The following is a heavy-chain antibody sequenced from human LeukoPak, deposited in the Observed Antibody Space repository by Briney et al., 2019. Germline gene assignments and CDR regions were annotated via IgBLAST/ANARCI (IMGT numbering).Heavy chain of an antibody. V-gene: IGHV1-18*01. J-gene: IGHJ4*02. D-gene: IGHD3-10*01. CDR1: GYTFTTYG. CDR2: INPYNGNT. CDR3: GRKLSGRFEY. Sequence: ASVKVSCKASGYTFTTYGISWVRQAPGQGLEWMGWINPYNGNTDYGQKFQGRFTMTTDTSTSTAYMELRSLRSDDTAVYYCGRKLSGRFEYWGQGTLVTVSS.